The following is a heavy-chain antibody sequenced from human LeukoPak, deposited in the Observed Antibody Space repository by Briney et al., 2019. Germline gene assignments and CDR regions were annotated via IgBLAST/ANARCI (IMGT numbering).Heavy chain of an antibody. V-gene: IGHV4-34*01. Sequence: PSETLSLTCAVYGGSFSGYYWSWIRQPPGKGLEWIGEINHSGSTNYNPSLKSRATISVDTSKNQFSLKLSSVTAADTAVYYCACSSTNYYYYGMDVWGQGTTVTVSS. D-gene: IGHD2-2*01. J-gene: IGHJ6*02. CDR1: GGSFSGYY. CDR3: ACSSTNYYYYGMDV. CDR2: INHSGST.